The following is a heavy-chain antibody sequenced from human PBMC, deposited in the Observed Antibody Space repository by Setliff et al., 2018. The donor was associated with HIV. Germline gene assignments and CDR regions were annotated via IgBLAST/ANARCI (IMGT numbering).Heavy chain of an antibody. CDR3: ARDGADYNFRSGTHPFDI. Sequence: ASVKVSCKASGYTFNTYPINWVRQAPGQRLELMGWINTATGSPRFAQGFRGRFGFSLDASVTTTYLHINNLEAADSAIYYCARDGADYNFRSGTHPFDIWGQGTLVTVSS. D-gene: IGHD3-3*01. CDR2: INTATGSP. V-gene: IGHV7-4-1*02. CDR1: GYTFNTYP. J-gene: IGHJ4*02.